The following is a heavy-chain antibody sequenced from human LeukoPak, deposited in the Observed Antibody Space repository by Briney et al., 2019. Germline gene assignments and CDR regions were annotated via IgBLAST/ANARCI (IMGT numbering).Heavy chain of an antibody. D-gene: IGHD5-12*01. J-gene: IGHJ6*02. V-gene: IGHV1-2*02. CDR1: GYTFTGYY. CDR3: ARDESGYSGYPSGIGYYYYGMDV. CDR2: INPNSGGT. Sequence: GASVKVSCKASGYTFTGYYMHWVRQAPGQGLEWMGWINPNSGGTNYAQKFQGRVTMTRDTSISTAYMEVSRLRSDDPAVYYCARDESGYSGYPSGIGYYYYGMDVWGQGTTVTVSS.